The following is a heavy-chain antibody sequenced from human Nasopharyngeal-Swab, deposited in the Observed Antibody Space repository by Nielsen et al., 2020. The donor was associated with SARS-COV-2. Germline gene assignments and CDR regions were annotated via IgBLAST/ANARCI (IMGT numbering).Heavy chain of an antibody. D-gene: IGHD1-26*01. CDR2: ISSGSAYI. CDR1: GFTFRNYD. J-gene: IGHJ4*02. CDR3: AKDGGFMGATTLFES. V-gene: IGHV3-21*06. Sequence: GGSLRLSCAASGFTFRNYDMHWVRQAPGKGLQWVSSISSGSAYIHYADSVKGRFTISRDNAENSVYLQMNSLRADDTAVYYCAKDGGFMGATTLFESWGQGTLVTVSS.